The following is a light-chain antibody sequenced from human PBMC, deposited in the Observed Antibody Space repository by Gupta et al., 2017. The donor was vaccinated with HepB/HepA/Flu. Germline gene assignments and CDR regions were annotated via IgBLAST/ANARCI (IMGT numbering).Light chain of an antibody. CDR2: AAS. Sequence: AIRMTQSPSSFSASTGDRVTITCRASQGISSYLAWYQQKPGKAPKLLIYAASTLQSGVPSRFSGSGSGTDFTLTISCLQSEDFATYYCQHYYSSPQTFGQGTKVEIK. V-gene: IGKV1-8*01. CDR3: QHYYSSPQT. J-gene: IGKJ1*01. CDR1: QGISSY.